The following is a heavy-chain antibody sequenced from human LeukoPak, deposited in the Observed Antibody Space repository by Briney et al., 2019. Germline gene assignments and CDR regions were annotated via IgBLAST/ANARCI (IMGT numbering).Heavy chain of an antibody. D-gene: IGHD3-10*01. CDR1: GFTFSSSG. Sequence: GGSLRLSCAASGFTFSSSGMSWVRQAPGKGLEWVSTISASGDNTYYADSVKGRFTISRDNSKNTLYLQMNSLRAEDTAVYYCAKDRGGYYYGSGSHWGQGTLVTVSS. V-gene: IGHV3-23*01. CDR3: AKDRGGYYYGSGSH. CDR2: ISASGDNT. J-gene: IGHJ4*02.